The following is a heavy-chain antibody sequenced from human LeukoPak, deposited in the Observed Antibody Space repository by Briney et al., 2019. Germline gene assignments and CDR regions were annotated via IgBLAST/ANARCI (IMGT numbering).Heavy chain of an antibody. D-gene: IGHD3-22*01. CDR1: GFSLSTYG. Sequence: GGSLRLSCAASGFSLSTYGMNWVRQAPGKGLEWVGGIKYDGIQEFYADSVKGRFTASRDNSKNTVYLQMNSLRAEDTAVYYCARDERGYYYSGAFFGAIDFWGQGTLVTVSS. V-gene: IGHV3-33*05. CDR2: IKYDGIQE. CDR3: ARDERGYYYSGAFFGAIDF. J-gene: IGHJ4*02.